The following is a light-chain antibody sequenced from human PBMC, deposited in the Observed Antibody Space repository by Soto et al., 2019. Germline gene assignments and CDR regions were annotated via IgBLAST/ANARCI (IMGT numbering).Light chain of an antibody. J-gene: IGKJ4*01. Sequence: DIQLTQSPSFLSASVGDRVTITCRANQGISSFLAWYQQKPGKAPNFLIYAASTLQSGVPSRFSGSGSGTEFTLTIISLQPEDFATYYCHQVKSYPLNFGGGTKVEIK. V-gene: IGKV1-9*01. CDR2: AAS. CDR1: QGISSF. CDR3: HQVKSYPLN.